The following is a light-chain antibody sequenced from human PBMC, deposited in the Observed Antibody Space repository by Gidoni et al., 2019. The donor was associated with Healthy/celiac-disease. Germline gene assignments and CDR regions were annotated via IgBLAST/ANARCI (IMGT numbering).Light chain of an antibody. CDR1: HSVSSN. CDR2: GAS. V-gene: IGKV3-15*01. Sequence: EIVMPPSPATPSVSPGESSTLSCRASHSVSSNLAWYQQKPGQAPRLLIYGASTRATGIPARFSGSGSGTEFTLNISSLQSEDVAVYYCKQYNNWPLSFXQXTKLEIK. J-gene: IGKJ2*01. CDR3: KQYNNWPLS.